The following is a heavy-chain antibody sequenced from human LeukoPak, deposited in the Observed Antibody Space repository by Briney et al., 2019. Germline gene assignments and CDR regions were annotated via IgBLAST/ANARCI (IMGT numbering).Heavy chain of an antibody. D-gene: IGHD2-2*01. V-gene: IGHV4-30-4*01. J-gene: IGHJ6*04. CDR1: AGSISSGDYY. CDR2: IYYSGST. Sequence: SQTLSLTCTVSAGSISSGDYYWSWIRQPPGKGLEWIGYIYYSGSTYYNPSLKSRVTISVDTSKNQFSLKLSSVTAADTAVYYCARGRYCSSTSCYPYYYYGMDVWGKGTTVTVSS. CDR3: ARGRYCSSTSCYPYYYYGMDV.